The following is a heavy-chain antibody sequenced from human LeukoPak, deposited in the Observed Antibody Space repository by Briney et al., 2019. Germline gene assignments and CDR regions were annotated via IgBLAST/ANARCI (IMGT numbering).Heavy chain of an antibody. CDR2: INHSGST. V-gene: IGHV4-34*01. CDR1: GGSFTNNY. J-gene: IGHJ4*02. D-gene: IGHD1-7*01. CDR3: ARGPQGTRSKVPRYYFEY. Sequence: ASETLSLTCAVYGGSFTNNYWSWIRQPPGKGLEWIGEINHSGSTNYNSSLKSRVTISIDTSKNQLSLKLTSVTAADTAVYYCARGPQGTRSKVPRYYFEYWGQGTLVTVSS.